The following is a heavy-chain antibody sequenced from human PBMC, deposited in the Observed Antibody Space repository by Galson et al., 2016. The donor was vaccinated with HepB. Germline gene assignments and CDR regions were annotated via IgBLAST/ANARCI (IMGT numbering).Heavy chain of an antibody. J-gene: IGHJ4*02. CDR2: LYRDGFT. V-gene: IGHV3-66*01. Sequence: SLRLSCAASGFVVSSTYMAWVRQAPGRGLECVSLLYRDGFTYYADSVKGRFTISRDNSKNTLDLQMDSLRTEDTAVYYCAKERLAWRGSSGWTSDYWGQGTLVTVSS. CDR3: AKERLAWRGSSGWTSDY. D-gene: IGHD6-19*01. CDR1: GFVVSSTY.